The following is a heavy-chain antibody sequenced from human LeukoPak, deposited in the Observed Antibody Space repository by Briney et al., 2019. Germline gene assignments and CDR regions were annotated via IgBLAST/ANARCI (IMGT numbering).Heavy chain of an antibody. V-gene: IGHV3-33*06. D-gene: IGHD6-19*01. J-gene: IGHJ4*02. CDR1: GFTFSNYG. CDR2: IWYDGSNK. CDR3: AKIWGSSGWYEYSFDY. Sequence: GRSLRLSCAAPGFTFSNYGMHWVRQAPGKGLEWVALIWYDGSNKYYADSVKGRFTISRDNSKNTLYLQMNSLRAEDTAVYYCAKIWGSSGWYEYSFDYWGQGTLVTASS.